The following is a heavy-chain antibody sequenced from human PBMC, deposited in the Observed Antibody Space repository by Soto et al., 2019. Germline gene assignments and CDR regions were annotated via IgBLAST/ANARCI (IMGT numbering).Heavy chain of an antibody. J-gene: IGHJ4*02. CDR3: ARDTMVRGAQHGEFDY. Sequence: SETLSLTCAVYGGSFSGYYWSWIRQPPGKGLEWIGEINHSGSTNYNPSLKSRVTISVDTSKNQFSLKLSSVTAADTAVYYCARDTMVRGAQHGEFDYWGQGTLVAVSS. V-gene: IGHV4-34*01. D-gene: IGHD3-10*01. CDR1: GGSFSGYY. CDR2: INHSGST.